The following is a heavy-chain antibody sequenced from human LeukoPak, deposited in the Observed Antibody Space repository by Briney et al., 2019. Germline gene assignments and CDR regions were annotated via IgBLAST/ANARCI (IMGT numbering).Heavy chain of an antibody. Sequence: PGGSLRLSCAASGFTFGSYSMNWVRQAPGKGLEWISYISSGSRTIYYADSVEGRFTVSRDNAKNSLYLQMRSLRAKDTAVYYCARESITGHRDFDYWGQGTLVTVSS. D-gene: IGHD1-20*01. CDR3: ARESITGHRDFDY. CDR2: ISSGSRTI. V-gene: IGHV3-48*01. J-gene: IGHJ4*02. CDR1: GFTFGSYS.